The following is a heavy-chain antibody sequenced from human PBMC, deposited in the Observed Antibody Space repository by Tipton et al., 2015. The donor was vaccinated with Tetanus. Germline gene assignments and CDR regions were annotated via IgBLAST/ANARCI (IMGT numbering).Heavy chain of an antibody. V-gene: IGHV3-15*01. CDR2: IRSKTHGGTT. D-gene: IGHD3-10*01. Sequence: GSLRLSCAASGFNFAKAWMSWVRQAPGKGLEWVGRIRSKTHGGTTDYAAPVKGRFTILRDDSKTTLYLQMNSLKAEDTAVYYCTTDWGSTWFGELVGVDYWGQGTLVTVSS. J-gene: IGHJ4*02. CDR1: GFNFAKAW. CDR3: TTDWGSTWFGELVGVDY.